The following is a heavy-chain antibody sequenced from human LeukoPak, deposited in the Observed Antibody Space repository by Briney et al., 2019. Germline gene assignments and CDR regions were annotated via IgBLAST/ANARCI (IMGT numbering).Heavy chain of an antibody. V-gene: IGHV1-18*01. J-gene: IGHJ5*02. Sequence: ASVKVSCKASGYTFTSYGISWVRQAPGQGLEWMGWISAYNGNTNYAQKLQGRVTMTTDTSTSTAYMELRSLRSDDTAVYYCARDRRTARAAGSWFDPWAQGTLVTVSS. CDR2: ISAYNGNT. CDR1: GYTFTSYG. D-gene: IGHD2-15*01. CDR3: ARDRRTARAAGSWFDP.